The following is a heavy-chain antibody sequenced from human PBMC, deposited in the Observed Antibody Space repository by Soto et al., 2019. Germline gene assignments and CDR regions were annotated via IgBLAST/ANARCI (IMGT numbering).Heavy chain of an antibody. CDR1: GASISGFY. Sequence: SETLSLTCTVSGASISGFYWSWIRRSAGKGLEWIGRIYATGTTDYNPSLKSRVMMSVDTSKKQFSLKLRSVTAADTAVYYCVRDGTRTLRDWLDPWGQG. CDR3: VRDGTRTLRDWLDP. D-gene: IGHD1-1*01. J-gene: IGHJ5*02. V-gene: IGHV4-4*07. CDR2: IYATGTT.